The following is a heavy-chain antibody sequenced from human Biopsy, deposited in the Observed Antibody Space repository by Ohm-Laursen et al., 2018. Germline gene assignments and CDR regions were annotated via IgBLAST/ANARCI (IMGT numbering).Heavy chain of an antibody. D-gene: IGHD2-21*02. V-gene: IGHV1-18*01. J-gene: IGHJ5*01. CDR3: ARVVSLCGGDCYSLDS. Sequence: ASVKVSCKSSGYTFINNGISWVRQAPGQGLEWMGWISPKNGNTYFTQHFQDRITMTTDTSTTTAYMELRSLRSDDTAVYYCARVVSLCGGDCYSLDSWGQGTLVTVSS. CDR2: ISPKNGNT. CDR1: GYTFINNG.